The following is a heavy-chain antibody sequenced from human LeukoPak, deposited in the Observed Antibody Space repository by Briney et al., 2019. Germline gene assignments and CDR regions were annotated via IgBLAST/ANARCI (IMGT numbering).Heavy chain of an antibody. J-gene: IGHJ6*03. Sequence: SETLSLTCAVYGGSFSGYYWSWIRQPPGKGLEWIGEINHSGSTNYNPSLKSRVTISVDTSKNQFSLKLSSVTAADTAVYYGARGGRLRFYYYYMAVWGKGTTVTVSS. CDR3: ARGGRLRFYYYYMAV. CDR2: INHSGST. D-gene: IGHD3-16*01. V-gene: IGHV4-34*01. CDR1: GGSFSGYY.